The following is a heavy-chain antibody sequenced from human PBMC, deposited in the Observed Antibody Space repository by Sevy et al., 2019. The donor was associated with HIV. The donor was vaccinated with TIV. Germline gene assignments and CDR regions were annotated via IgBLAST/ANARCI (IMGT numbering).Heavy chain of an antibody. CDR2: ISGSGGST. D-gene: IGHD4-17*01. V-gene: IGHV3-23*01. J-gene: IGHJ6*03. Sequence: GGSLRLSCAASGFTFSSYAMSWVRQAPGKGLEWVSAISGSGGSTYYADSVEGRFTISIDNSKNTLYLQMNSLRAEDTAVYYCAKCNGDYPYYYYYYYMDVWGKGTTVTVSS. CDR3: AKCNGDYPYYYYYYYMDV. CDR1: GFTFSSYA.